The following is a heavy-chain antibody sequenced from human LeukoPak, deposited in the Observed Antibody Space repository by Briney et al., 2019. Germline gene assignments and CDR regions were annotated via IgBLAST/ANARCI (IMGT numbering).Heavy chain of an antibody. V-gene: IGHV4-39*07. Sequence: PSETLSLTCTVSGGSISSSSYYWGWIRQPPGKGLEWIGSIYYSGSTYYNPSLKSRVTISVDTSKNQFSLKLSSVTAADTAVYYCTRLGATMDGSGFSDYWGQGTLVTVSS. CDR3: TRLGATMDGSGFSDY. CDR1: GGSISSSSYY. J-gene: IGHJ4*02. D-gene: IGHD3-10*01. CDR2: IYYSGST.